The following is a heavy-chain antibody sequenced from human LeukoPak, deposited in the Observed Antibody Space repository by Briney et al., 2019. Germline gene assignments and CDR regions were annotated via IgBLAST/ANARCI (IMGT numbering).Heavy chain of an antibody. Sequence: GKSLRLSCAASGFTFRTYWMSWVRQAPGKGLEWVANIKQDGSEEYYVDSVKGRFTISRDNAKNSLYLQMNSLRAEDTAVYYCARGRYCTSSSCSYFYYYGMDVWGQGTTVTVSS. D-gene: IGHD2-2*01. CDR3: ARGRYCTSSSCSYFYYYGMDV. V-gene: IGHV3-7*01. CDR2: IKQDGSEE. J-gene: IGHJ6*02. CDR1: GFTFRTYW.